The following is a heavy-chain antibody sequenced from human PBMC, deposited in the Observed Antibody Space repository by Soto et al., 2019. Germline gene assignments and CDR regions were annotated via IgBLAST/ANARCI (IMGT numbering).Heavy chain of an antibody. CDR1: GFTFSSYA. CDR2: ISGSGGST. CDR3: AKALYYDSSGYHPSFYYYCGMDV. V-gene: IGHV3-23*01. Sequence: EVQLLESGGGLVQPGGSLRLSCAASGFTFSSYAMSWVRQAPGKGLEWVSVISGSGGSTYYADSVKGRFTFSRDNSNNTLYLQLNSLRVEDTAVYYCAKALYYDSSGYHPSFYYYCGMDVWGQGTTVTVSS. D-gene: IGHD3-22*01. J-gene: IGHJ6*02.